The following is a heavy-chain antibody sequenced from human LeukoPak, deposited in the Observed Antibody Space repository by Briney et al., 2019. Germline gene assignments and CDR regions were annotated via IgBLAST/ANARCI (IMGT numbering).Heavy chain of an antibody. CDR3: ARGPTRPWFDP. Sequence: ASVTVSCTASGYTFTSYAMHWVRQAPGQRLEWMGWINVGNGNTKYSQKFQGRVTITSDTSASTAYMELSSLRSEDTAVYYCARGPTRPWFDPWGQGTLVTVSS. V-gene: IGHV1-3*01. CDR2: INVGNGNT. J-gene: IGHJ5*02. D-gene: IGHD5-12*01. CDR1: GYTFTSYA.